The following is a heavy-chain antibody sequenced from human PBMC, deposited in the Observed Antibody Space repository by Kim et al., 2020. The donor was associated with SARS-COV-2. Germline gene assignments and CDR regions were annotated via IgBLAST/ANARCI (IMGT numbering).Heavy chain of an antibody. D-gene: IGHD3-22*01. CDR3: ARDRQYYDSSGYYFDEYYFDY. J-gene: IGHJ4*02. Sequence: SETLSLTCTVSGGSISSYYWSWIRQPPGKGLEWIGYIYYSGSTNYNPSLKSRVTISVDTSKNQFSLKLSSVTAADTSVYYCARDRQYYDSSGYYFDEYYFDYWGQGTLVTVSS. V-gene: IGHV4-59*01. CDR1: GGSISSYY. CDR2: IYYSGST.